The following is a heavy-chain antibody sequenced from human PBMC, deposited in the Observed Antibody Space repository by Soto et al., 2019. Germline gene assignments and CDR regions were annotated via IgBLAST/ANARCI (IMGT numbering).Heavy chain of an antibody. V-gene: IGHV4-59*08. CDR2: ISYTGST. D-gene: IGHD1-1*01. CDR3: ARHYPIGNNWNYFDY. Sequence: SETLSLTCSVSGGSINSYYWGWIRQPPGKGLEWIGYISYTGSTDYSPSLKSRVTISVDTSKNQFSLKVRSVTAADTAIYFCARHYPIGNNWNYFDYWGRGTVVTGSS. CDR1: GGSINSYY. J-gene: IGHJ4*02.